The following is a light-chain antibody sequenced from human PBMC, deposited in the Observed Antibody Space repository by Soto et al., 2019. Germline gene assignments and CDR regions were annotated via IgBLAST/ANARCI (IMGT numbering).Light chain of an antibody. CDR2: GAS. V-gene: IGKV3-20*01. CDR3: QQYGSSPFT. CDR1: QSVSSSY. Sequence: EIVLTQSPGTLSLSPGERATPSCRASQSVSSSYLAWYQQKPGQAPRLLIYGASSRATGIPDRFSGSGSGKDFTLTISRLEPEDFAVYYCQQYGSSPFTFGPGTKVDIK. J-gene: IGKJ3*01.